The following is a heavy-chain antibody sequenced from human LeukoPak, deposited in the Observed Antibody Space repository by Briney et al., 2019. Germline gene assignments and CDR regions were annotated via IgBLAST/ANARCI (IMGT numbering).Heavy chain of an antibody. Sequence: QAGGSLRLSCAASGFTLSSYGMHWVRQAPGKGLEWVAVISYDGSNKYYADSVKGRLTISRDNSKNTLYLQMNSLRAEDTAAYYCAKGIGEGIAAAEDYWGQGTLVTVSS. V-gene: IGHV3-30*18. J-gene: IGHJ4*02. D-gene: IGHD6-13*01. CDR1: GFTLSSYG. CDR2: ISYDGSNK. CDR3: AKGIGEGIAAAEDY.